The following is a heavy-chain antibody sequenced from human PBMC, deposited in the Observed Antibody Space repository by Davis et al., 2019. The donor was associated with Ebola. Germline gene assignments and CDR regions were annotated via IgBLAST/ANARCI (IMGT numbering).Heavy chain of an antibody. V-gene: IGHV1-3*01. CDR1: GYTFTSYA. CDR3: ARDVQWLVPKFDY. Sequence: AASVKVSCKASGYTFTSYAMHWVRQAPGQRLEWMGWINAGNGNTKYSQKFQGRVTITRDTSASTAYMELSSLRSEDTAVYYCARDVQWLVPKFDYWGQGTLVTVSS. J-gene: IGHJ4*02. CDR2: INAGNGNT. D-gene: IGHD6-19*01.